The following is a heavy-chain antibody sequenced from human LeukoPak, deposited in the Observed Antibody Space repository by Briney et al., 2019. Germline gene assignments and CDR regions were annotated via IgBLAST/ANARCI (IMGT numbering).Heavy chain of an antibody. CDR3: TKDLRYYYADNHSEMDEHDY. CDR2: ISSSRTT. J-gene: IGHJ4*02. Sequence: GGSLRLSCAASGFPFSSYSMNWVRQAPGEGLEWVSYISSSRTTSYADSVKGRFTISRDNAKNSLYLQMSSLRVEDTALYYCTKDLRYYYADNHSEMDEHDYWGQGTLVTVSS. V-gene: IGHV3-48*01. D-gene: IGHD4-23*01. CDR1: GFPFSSYS.